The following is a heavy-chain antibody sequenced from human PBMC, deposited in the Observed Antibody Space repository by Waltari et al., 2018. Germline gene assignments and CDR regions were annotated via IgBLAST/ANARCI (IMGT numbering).Heavy chain of an antibody. Sequence: EVQMVESGGGLVQPGRSLRLSCAASGFQLEDSAMHCVRQSQGKGVGWVLGISWNSGSIAYADSVKGRFTISRDNTKNSLYLEMNSLKTDDTAFYFCAKDARGGTSVHDGYYFDSWGQGIRVTVSS. D-gene: IGHD2-2*01. CDR1: GFQLEDSA. CDR2: ISWNSGSI. J-gene: IGHJ4*02. CDR3: AKDARGGTSVHDGYYFDS. V-gene: IGHV3-9*01.